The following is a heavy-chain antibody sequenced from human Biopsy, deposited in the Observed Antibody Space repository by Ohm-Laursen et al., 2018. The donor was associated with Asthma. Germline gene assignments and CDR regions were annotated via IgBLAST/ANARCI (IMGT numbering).Heavy chain of an antibody. D-gene: IGHD5-12*01. Sequence: ASVKVSCKSSGDSFSNYAISWVRQAPGQGLEWMGGLIPVLGTPDHAQMFEGRVTTTADESTSTAYMELSSLSSEDTAVYYCARGYSGSDRIVYYYSGLEVWGQGTTVTVSS. V-gene: IGHV1-69*13. CDR1: GDSFSNYA. CDR2: LIPVLGTP. J-gene: IGHJ6*02. CDR3: ARGYSGSDRIVYYYSGLEV.